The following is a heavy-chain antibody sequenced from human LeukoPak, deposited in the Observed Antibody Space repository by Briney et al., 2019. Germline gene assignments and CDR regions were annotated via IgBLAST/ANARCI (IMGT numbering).Heavy chain of an antibody. CDR3: ASSGSYRFDY. J-gene: IGHJ4*02. CDR1: GGSISTSGYY. Sequence: PSETLSLTCTVSGGSISTSGYYWSWIRQHPGTGLEWIGYIYYSGSTYYNSSLKSRVTISVDTSKNQFSLKLSTVTAADTAVYYCASSGSYRFDYWGQGTLVTVSS. V-gene: IGHV4-31*03. D-gene: IGHD1-26*01. CDR2: IYYSGST.